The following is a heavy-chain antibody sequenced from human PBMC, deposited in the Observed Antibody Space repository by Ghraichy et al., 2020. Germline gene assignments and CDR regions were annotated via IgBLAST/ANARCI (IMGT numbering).Heavy chain of an antibody. CDR1: GGSISRGSYY. Sequence: SQTLSLTCTVSGGSISRGSYYWGWIRQPPGKGLEWIGSMYYSGSTYYKPSLQSRVTISVDTSKNQISLKVSSVTAADTAVYYCARQYNWNYPFDYWGQGTLVSVSS. D-gene: IGHD1-7*01. J-gene: IGHJ4*02. V-gene: IGHV4-39*01. CDR2: MYYSGST. CDR3: ARQYNWNYPFDY.